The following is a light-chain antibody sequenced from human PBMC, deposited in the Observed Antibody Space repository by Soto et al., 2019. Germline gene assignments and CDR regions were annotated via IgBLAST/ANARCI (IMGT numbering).Light chain of an antibody. Sequence: EIVMTQSAAAVSVSPGQRATLSCRASQSVKTFLVWYQHRPGQAPRVLIYDASHRASGIPARFSGSGSGTDFTLTISSLEPEDAALYYCQQRSNWPPITFGQGTRLEI. CDR1: QSVKTF. V-gene: IGKV3-11*01. CDR2: DAS. J-gene: IGKJ5*01. CDR3: QQRSNWPPIT.